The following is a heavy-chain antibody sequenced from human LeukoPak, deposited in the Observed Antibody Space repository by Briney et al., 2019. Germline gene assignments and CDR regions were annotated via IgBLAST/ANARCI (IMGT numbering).Heavy chain of an antibody. D-gene: IGHD6-13*01. CDR1: GYSFTSYW. CDR3: ARGQRGAANDY. CDR2: FFPSDSNT. Sequence: LGESLKISCKGSGYSFTSYWIGWVRQMPGKGLEWMGIFFPSDSNTRYSPSFQGQVTMSADKSISTAYLQWSSLKASDTAMYYCARGQRGAANDYWGQGTLVTVSS. V-gene: IGHV5-51*01. J-gene: IGHJ4*02.